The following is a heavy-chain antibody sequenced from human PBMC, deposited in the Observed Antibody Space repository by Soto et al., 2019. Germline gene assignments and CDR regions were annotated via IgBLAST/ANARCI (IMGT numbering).Heavy chain of an antibody. CDR3: EGESGENWSYEAY. Sequence: SETLSLTCTVSGDTITSFSWNWIRQSAGKGLEWIGRISTTGNTHYNPSLESRVTMSLDTSKNQFSLKLTSVTAADTAVYYCEGESGENWSYEAYWGQGTLVTVSS. CDR2: ISTTGNT. CDR1: GDTITSFS. V-gene: IGHV4-4*07. D-gene: IGHD1-7*01. J-gene: IGHJ4*02.